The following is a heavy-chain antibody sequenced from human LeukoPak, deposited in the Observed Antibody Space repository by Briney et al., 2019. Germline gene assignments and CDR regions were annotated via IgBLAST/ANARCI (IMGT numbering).Heavy chain of an antibody. CDR3: ARLGYYDSSGYLELDY. J-gene: IGHJ4*02. V-gene: IGHV1-18*01. CDR1: GYTFTSYG. CDR2: ISAYNGNT. D-gene: IGHD3-22*01. Sequence: ASVKVSCKASGYTFTSYGISWVRRAPGQGLEWMGWISAYNGNTNYAQKLQGRVTMTTDTSTSTAYMELRSLRSDDTAVYYCARLGYYDSSGYLELDYWGQGTLVTVSS.